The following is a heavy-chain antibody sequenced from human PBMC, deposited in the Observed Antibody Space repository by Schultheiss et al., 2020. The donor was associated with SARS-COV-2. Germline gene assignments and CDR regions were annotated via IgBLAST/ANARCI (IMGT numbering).Heavy chain of an antibody. CDR1: GFNLRYYV. CDR2: ISSSGSTI. V-gene: IGHV3-11*04. J-gene: IGHJ5*02. Sequence: GGSLRLSCVASGFNLRYYVVSWVRQAPGKGLEWVSYISSSGSTIYYADSVKGRFTISRDNAKNSLYLQMHSLRAEDTAVYYCVRDRSWWTPYNCFDLWGRGTLVTVSS. D-gene: IGHD2-15*01. CDR3: VRDRSWWTPYNCFDL.